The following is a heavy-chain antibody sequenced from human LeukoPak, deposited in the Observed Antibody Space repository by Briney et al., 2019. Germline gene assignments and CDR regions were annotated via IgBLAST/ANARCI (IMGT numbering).Heavy chain of an antibody. CDR2: ISTTGGST. CDR1: GFTFSNYA. CDR3: ARRGEYSNLNYLEY. J-gene: IGHJ4*02. D-gene: IGHD4-11*01. Sequence: GGSLRLSCSTSGFTFSNYAMHWIRQSPGKGPEYVSAISTTGGSTYYADSVKGRFTISRDNSKNTLYLQMNSLRAEDTAVYYCARRGEYSNLNYLEYWGQGTLVTVSS. V-gene: IGHV3-64*04.